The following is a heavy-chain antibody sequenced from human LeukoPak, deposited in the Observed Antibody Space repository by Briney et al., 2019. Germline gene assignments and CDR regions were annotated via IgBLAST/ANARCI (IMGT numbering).Heavy chain of an antibody. CDR3: ARDLGYCSSTSCFVNYYYYGMDV. J-gene: IGHJ6*02. V-gene: IGHV4-61*08. CDR1: GGSISSGGYY. D-gene: IGHD2-2*01. Sequence: PSETLSLTCTVSGGSISSGGYYWSWIRQPPGKGLEWIGYIYYSGSTNYNPSLKSRVTISVDTSKNQFSLKLSSVTAADTAVYYCARDLGYCSSTSCFVNYYYYGMDVWGQGTTVTVSS. CDR2: IYYSGST.